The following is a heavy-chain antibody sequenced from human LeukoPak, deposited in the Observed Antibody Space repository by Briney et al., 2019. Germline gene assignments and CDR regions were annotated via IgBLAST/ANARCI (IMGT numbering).Heavy chain of an antibody. CDR3: ARVVAVAGTRYFDY. Sequence: GGSLRLSCAASGFTFSNYGMHWVRQTPGKGLEWVAVISYDGSDKYYVDSVKGRFTISRDNSKNTLYLQMNSLRAEDTAVYYCARVVAVAGTRYFDYWGQGTLVTVSS. CDR1: GFTFSNYG. J-gene: IGHJ4*02. V-gene: IGHV3-30*03. CDR2: ISYDGSDK. D-gene: IGHD6-19*01.